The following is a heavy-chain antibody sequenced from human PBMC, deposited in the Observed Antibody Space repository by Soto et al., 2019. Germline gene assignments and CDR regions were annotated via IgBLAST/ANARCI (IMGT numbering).Heavy chain of an antibody. Sequence: SETLSLTCTVSGGSISSYYWSWIRQPPGKGLEWIGYIYYSGSTNYNPSLKSRVTISVDTSKNQFSLKLSSVTAANTAVYYCARHYDSWSGYYSHQNYDYIWGSYRYIAPHFDYWGQGTLVTVSS. CDR1: GGSISSYY. CDR2: IYYSGST. V-gene: IGHV4-59*08. CDR3: ARHYDSWSGYYSHQNYDYIWGSYRYIAPHFDY. D-gene: IGHD3-16*02. J-gene: IGHJ4*02.